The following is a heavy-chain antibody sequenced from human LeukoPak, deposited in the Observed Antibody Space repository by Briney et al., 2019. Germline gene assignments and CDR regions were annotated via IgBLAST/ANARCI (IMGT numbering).Heavy chain of an antibody. J-gene: IGHJ4*02. CDR1: GYAFNIYG. V-gene: IGHV7-4-1*02. D-gene: IGHD3-22*01. CDR3: ARLDYDSSGYYYSDY. Sequence: ASVTVSFKGAGYAFNIYGVNWGRQGPGQGMEWVGWMNTNTGNPTYAQGFTGRFVFSLDTSASTASLQISSLKAEDTAVYYCARLDYDSSGYYYSDYWGQGTLVTVSS. CDR2: MNTNTGNP.